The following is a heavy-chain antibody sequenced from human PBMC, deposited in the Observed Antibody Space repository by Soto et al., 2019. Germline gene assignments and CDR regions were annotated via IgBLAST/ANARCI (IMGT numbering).Heavy chain of an antibody. CDR2: ISGSGGST. J-gene: IGHJ5*02. D-gene: IGHD2-2*01. V-gene: IGHV3-23*01. Sequence: GGSLRLSCAASGFTFSSYAMSWVRQAPGKGLEWVSAISGSGGSTYYADSVKGRFTISRDNSKNTLYLQMNSLRAEDTAVYYCAKDPDADIVLVPAAPYNWFDPWGQGTLVTVSS. CDR1: GFTFSSYA. CDR3: AKDPDADIVLVPAAPYNWFDP.